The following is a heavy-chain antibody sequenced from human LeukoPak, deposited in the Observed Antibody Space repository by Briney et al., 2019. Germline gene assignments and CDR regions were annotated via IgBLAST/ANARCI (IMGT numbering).Heavy chain of an antibody. CDR3: ARDRGYSYGYNWFDP. D-gene: IGHD5-18*01. J-gene: IGHJ5*02. CDR2: IYTSGST. Sequence: SETLSLTCTVSGVTICNYYWSWIRQPAGKGLEWIGRIYTSGSTNYNPSLKSRVNMSVDTSKNQFSLKLSSVTAADTGVYYCARDRGYSYGYNWFDPWGQGTLVTVSS. CDR1: GVTICNYY. V-gene: IGHV4-4*07.